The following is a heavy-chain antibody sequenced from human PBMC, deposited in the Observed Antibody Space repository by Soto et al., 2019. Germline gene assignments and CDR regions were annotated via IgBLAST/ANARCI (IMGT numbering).Heavy chain of an antibody. D-gene: IGHD1-26*01. CDR3: ARDDEGGSGCDLGY. CDR1: GFTFSSYV. V-gene: IGHV3-30-3*01. Sequence: QVQLVESGGGVVQPGRSLRLSCAASGFTFSSYVMHWVRQTPGKGLEWVAFISHDGNNKYYADSVKGRFTISRDNSENTLYVQMDSLRAEDTAVYYCARDDEGGSGCDLGYSGHGTLVPVSS. CDR2: ISHDGNNK. J-gene: IGHJ4*01.